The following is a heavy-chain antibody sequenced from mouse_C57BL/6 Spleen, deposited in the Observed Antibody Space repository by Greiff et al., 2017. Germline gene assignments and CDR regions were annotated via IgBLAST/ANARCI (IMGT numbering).Heavy chain of an antibody. V-gene: IGHV1-50*01. Sequence: QVQLQQPGAELVKPGASVKLSCKASGYTFTSYWMQWVKQRPGQGLEWIGEIDPSDSYTNYNQKFKGKATLTVDTSSSTAYMQLSSLTSEDSAVYYCARQPYWGQGTTLTVSS. D-gene: IGHD6-1*01. J-gene: IGHJ2*01. CDR2: IDPSDSYT. CDR1: GYTFTSYW. CDR3: ARQPY.